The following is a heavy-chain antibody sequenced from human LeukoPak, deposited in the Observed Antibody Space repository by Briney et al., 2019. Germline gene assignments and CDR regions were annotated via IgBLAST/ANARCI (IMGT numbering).Heavy chain of an antibody. CDR2: IYYSGST. Sequence: SETLSLTCTVSGGSISSYYWSWIRQPPGKGLEWIGYIYYSGSTNYNPSLKSRVTISVDTSKNQFSLKLSSVTAADTAAYYCARGWMGHQLPNWFDPWGQGTLVTVSP. J-gene: IGHJ5*02. CDR1: GGSISSYY. CDR3: ARGWMGHQLPNWFDP. D-gene: IGHD2-2*01. V-gene: IGHV4-59*08.